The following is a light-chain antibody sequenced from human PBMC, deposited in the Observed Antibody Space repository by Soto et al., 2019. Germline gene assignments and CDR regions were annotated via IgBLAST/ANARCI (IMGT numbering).Light chain of an antibody. CDR1: QSVKTF. CDR2: DAA. J-gene: IGKJ5*01. CDR3: QQRSNGTPVT. V-gene: IGKV3-11*01. Sequence: ERVLTLSPSTLALSPGQGATLSCSASQSVKTFVVWYQHRPGQAPRVLIYDAAHRASGIPARFSGSGSGTDFTLTISSLGPEDAALCYCQQRSNGTPVTVGQGTRLEIK.